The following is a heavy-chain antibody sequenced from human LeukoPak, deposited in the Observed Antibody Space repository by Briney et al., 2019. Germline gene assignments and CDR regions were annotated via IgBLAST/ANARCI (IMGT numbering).Heavy chain of an antibody. CDR1: GLNFDDYG. V-gene: IGHV3-20*04. CDR2: INWNGGST. CDR3: ARDPEYCSGGSCYRYNWFDP. D-gene: IGHD2-15*01. J-gene: IGHJ5*02. Sequence: GGSLRLSCAASGLNFDDYGMSWVRQAPGKGLEWVSGINWNGGSTGYADSVKGRFTISRDNAKNSLYLQMNSLRAEDTALYYCARDPEYCSGGSCYRYNWFDPWGQGTLVTVSS.